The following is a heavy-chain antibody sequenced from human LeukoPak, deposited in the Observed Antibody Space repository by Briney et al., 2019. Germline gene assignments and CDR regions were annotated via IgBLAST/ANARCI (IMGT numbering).Heavy chain of an antibody. CDR2: INPSGGST. CDR3: ADALGAAGDY. D-gene: IGHD6-13*01. V-gene: IGHV1-46*01. Sequence: GASVKVSCKASRYTFISYYIHWVRQAPGQGLEWMGKINPSGGSTTYAQKFQGRVTMTRDTSTSTVYMELSSLRSDDTAVYYCADALGAAGDYWGQGTLVTVSS. J-gene: IGHJ4*02. CDR1: RYTFISYY.